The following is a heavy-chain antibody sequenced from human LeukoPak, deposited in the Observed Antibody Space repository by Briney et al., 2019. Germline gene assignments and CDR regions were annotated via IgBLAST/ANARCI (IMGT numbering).Heavy chain of an antibody. CDR2: INPNSGGT. J-gene: IGHJ4*02. Sequence: ASVKVSCKASGYTFTGYYMHWVRQAPGQGLEWMGWINPNSGGTNYAQKFQGRVTMTRDTSISTAYMELSRLRSDDTAVYYCARALPIAVAAAGDYWGQGTLVTVSS. V-gene: IGHV1-2*02. D-gene: IGHD6-19*01. CDR1: GYTFTGYY. CDR3: ARALPIAVAAAGDY.